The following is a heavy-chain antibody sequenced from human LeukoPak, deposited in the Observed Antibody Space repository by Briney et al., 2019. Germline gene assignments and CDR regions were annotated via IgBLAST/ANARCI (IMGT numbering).Heavy chain of an antibody. D-gene: IGHD3-22*01. CDR3: ARGGDYYDSSGWHY. Sequence: SETLSLTCTVSGGSISSYYWSWIRQPPGKGLEWIGYIYYSGSTNYNPSLKSRVTISVDTSKNQFSLKLSSVTAADTAVYYCARGGDYYDSSGWHYWGQGTLVTVSS. V-gene: IGHV4-59*12. J-gene: IGHJ4*02. CDR2: IYYSGST. CDR1: GGSISSYY.